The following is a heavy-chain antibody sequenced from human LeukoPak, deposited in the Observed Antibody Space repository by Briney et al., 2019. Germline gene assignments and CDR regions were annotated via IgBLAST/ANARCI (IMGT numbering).Heavy chain of an antibody. CDR1: GFTFSSYA. J-gene: IGHJ4*02. CDR3: AKELYYYDSSGSFDY. CDR2: ISTSSGST. V-gene: IGHV3-23*01. D-gene: IGHD3-22*01. Sequence: VGSLRLSCAASGFTFSSYAMSWVRPAPGKGLEWVSRISTSSGSTYYADSVKGRLTISRDNSKNTLYLQMNSLRAEDTAVYYCAKELYYYDSSGSFDYWGQGTLVTVSS.